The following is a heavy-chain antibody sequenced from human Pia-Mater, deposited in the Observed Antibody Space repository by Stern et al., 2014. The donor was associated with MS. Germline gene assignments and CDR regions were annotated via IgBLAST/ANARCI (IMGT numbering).Heavy chain of an antibody. CDR2: IGTRGTTF. V-gene: IGHV3-11*01. D-gene: IGHD2-2*01. J-gene: IGHJ4*02. CDR1: GFSFSDYY. Sequence: VQLVESGGGLVKPGGSLRLSCAASGFSFSDYYMSWLRQAPGKGLEWVSYIGTRGTTFDYTASVEGRFTTSRDNAKNSLYLQMNSLRAEDTAVYYCARGGKSTFSYWGQGTLVTVSS. CDR3: ARGGKSTFSY.